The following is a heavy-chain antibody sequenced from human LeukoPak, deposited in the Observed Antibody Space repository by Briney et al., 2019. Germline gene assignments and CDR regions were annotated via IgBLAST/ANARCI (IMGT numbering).Heavy chain of an antibody. CDR2: IYSGGST. CDR3: ASMYFSQYLQH. D-gene: IGHD2-8*01. J-gene: IGHJ1*01. CDR1: GFTVNSNY. V-gene: IGHV3-53*01. Sequence: PGGSLRLSCAASGFTVNSNYMSWVRQAPGKGLEWVSVIYSGGSTYYADSVKGRFTISRDNSKNTLYHQMNSLRAEDTAVYYCASMYFSQYLQHWGQGTLVTVSS.